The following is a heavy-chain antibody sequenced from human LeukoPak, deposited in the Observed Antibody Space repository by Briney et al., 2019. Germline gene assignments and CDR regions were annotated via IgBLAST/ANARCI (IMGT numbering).Heavy chain of an antibody. Sequence: GGSLRLSCAASGFTFDDYAMHWVRQAPGKGLEWVSGISWNSGSIGYADSVKGRFTISRDNAKNSLYLQMNSLRAEDTALYYCAKVQSYGGNSGHIDYWGRGTLVTVSS. D-gene: IGHD4-23*01. V-gene: IGHV3-9*01. J-gene: IGHJ4*02. CDR1: GFTFDDYA. CDR3: AKVQSYGGNSGHIDY. CDR2: ISWNSGSI.